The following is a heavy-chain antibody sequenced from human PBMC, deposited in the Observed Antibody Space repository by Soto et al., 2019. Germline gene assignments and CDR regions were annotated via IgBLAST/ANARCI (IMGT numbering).Heavy chain of an antibody. CDR2: ISYDGSNK. D-gene: IGHD3-22*01. V-gene: IGHV3-30-3*01. CDR3: ARVIVSSGYYLPPKNYYYYGMDV. CDR1: GFTFSSYA. Sequence: GGSLRLSYAASGFTFSSYAMHWVRQAPGKGLEWVAVISYDGSNKYYADSVKGRFTISRDNSKNTLYLQMNSLRAEDTAVYYCARVIVSSGYYLPPKNYYYYGMDVWGQGTTVTVSS. J-gene: IGHJ6*02.